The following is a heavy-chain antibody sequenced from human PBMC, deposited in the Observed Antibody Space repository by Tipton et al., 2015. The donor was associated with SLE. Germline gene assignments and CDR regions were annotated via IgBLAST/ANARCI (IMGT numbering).Heavy chain of an antibody. Sequence: TLSLTCSVSGGSIISGGYYWSWIRQLPGKGLEWIGYIYYTGTTYYNPSLRGRLTISVDTSRNQFSLKLTSVTAADTAVYYCARDSCGGDCSILDYWGRGTLVTVSS. J-gene: IGHJ4*02. V-gene: IGHV4-31*03. CDR1: GGSIISGGYY. CDR3: ARDSCGGDCSILDY. CDR2: IYYTGTT. D-gene: IGHD2-21*01.